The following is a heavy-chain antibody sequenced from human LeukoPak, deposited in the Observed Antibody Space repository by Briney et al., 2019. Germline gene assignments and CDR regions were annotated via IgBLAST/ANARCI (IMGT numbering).Heavy chain of an antibody. CDR1: GGTFSSYA. CDR2: IIPIFGTA. Sequence: VASVKVSCKASGGTFSSYAISWVRQAPGQGLEWMGGIIPIFGTANYAQKFQGRVTITADKSKSTAYMELSSLRSEDTAVYYCARGTHGEATGQFDYWGQGTLVTVSS. CDR3: ARGTHGEATGQFDY. D-gene: IGHD1-26*01. J-gene: IGHJ4*02. V-gene: IGHV1-69*06.